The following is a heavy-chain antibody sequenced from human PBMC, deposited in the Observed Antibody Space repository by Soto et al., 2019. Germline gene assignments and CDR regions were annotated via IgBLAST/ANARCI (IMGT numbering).Heavy chain of an antibody. CDR2: VGGGGGDT. CDR1: GFTFSSYA. D-gene: IGHD3-16*01. J-gene: IGHJ4*02. V-gene: IGHV3-23*01. Sequence: GGSLRLSCAASGFTFSSYAISWVRQAPGKGLEWVSGVGGGGGDTYYADSVKGRFTISRDNSKNTLYLQMNSLRAEDTAVYYCAKDVRQLALIGFDYWGQGTLVTVSS. CDR3: AKDVRQLALIGFDY.